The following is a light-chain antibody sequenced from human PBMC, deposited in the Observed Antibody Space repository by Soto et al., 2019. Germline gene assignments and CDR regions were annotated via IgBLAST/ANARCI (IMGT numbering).Light chain of an antibody. V-gene: IGKV3-11*01. CDR3: QQRNKWSPVT. J-gene: IGKJ4*01. Sequence: ESVLTQSPATLSLSPGERATLSCRASPSVNNSLAWYQHKPGQAPRLLIYDASNRATGVATRFSGSGSGTDFTLTISSLEPEDFAVYYCQQRNKWSPVTFGGGTRVEIK. CDR2: DAS. CDR1: PSVNNS.